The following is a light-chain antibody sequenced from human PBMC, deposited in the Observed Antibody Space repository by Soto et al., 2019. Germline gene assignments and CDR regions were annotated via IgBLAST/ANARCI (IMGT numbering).Light chain of an antibody. J-gene: IGKJ5*01. Sequence: ETIMTQSPATLSVSPGERVTLSCRASQSVASNLAWYQQKPGQAPRLLIYAASARPTGIPARFSGSRSETDFPLTISSLQSEDFAVYYSQQYKDWITFGQGTRLEIK. CDR2: AAS. CDR3: QQYKDWIT. CDR1: QSVASN. V-gene: IGKV3-15*01.